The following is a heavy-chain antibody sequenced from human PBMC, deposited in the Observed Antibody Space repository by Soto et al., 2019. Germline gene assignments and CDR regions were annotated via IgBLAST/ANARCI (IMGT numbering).Heavy chain of an antibody. V-gene: IGHV3-23*01. CDR2: IDPSGGIT. D-gene: IGHD1-26*01. Sequence: PGGSLRLSCAASGLTFSSHFMSWVRQAPGKGLVWVSCIDPSGGITYYADSVKGRFTISRDNSKNTVYLGMNSLRVEDTAVYYCTPRGDPQGRTSGYWGQGTTVTVSS. J-gene: IGHJ4*02. CDR3: TPRGDPQGRTSGY. CDR1: GLTFSSHF.